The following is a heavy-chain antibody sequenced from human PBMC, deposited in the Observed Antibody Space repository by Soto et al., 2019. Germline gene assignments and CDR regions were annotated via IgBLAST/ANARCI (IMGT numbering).Heavy chain of an antibody. J-gene: IGHJ6*02. Sequence: QVQLQQWGAGLLKPSETLSLTCAVYGGSFSGYYWSWIRQPPGKGLEWIGEINHSGSTNYNPSLKSRVTISVDTSKNQFSLKLSSVTAADTAVYYCASTGEQQPSYYGMDVWGQGTTVTVSS. CDR2: INHSGST. CDR3: ASTGEQQPSYYGMDV. CDR1: GGSFSGYY. D-gene: IGHD6-13*01. V-gene: IGHV4-34*01.